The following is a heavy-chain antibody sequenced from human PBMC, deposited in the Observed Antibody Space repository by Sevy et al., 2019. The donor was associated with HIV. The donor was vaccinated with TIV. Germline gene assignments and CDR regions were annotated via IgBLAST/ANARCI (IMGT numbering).Heavy chain of an antibody. Sequence: GGSLRLSCAASGFTFSSYGMHWVRQAPGKGLEWVAVIGYDGSNKYYADSVKGRFTISRDNSKNTLYLQMNSLRAEDTAVYYCARAEVAYYYDSSGIFDYWGQGTLVTVSS. D-gene: IGHD3-22*01. CDR2: IGYDGSNK. V-gene: IGHV3-33*01. CDR1: GFTFSSYG. CDR3: ARAEVAYYYDSSGIFDY. J-gene: IGHJ4*02.